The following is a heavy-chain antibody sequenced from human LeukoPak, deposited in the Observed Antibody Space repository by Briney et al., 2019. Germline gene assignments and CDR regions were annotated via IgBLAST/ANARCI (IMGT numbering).Heavy chain of an antibody. Sequence: PSETLSLTCTVSGGSISSGDYYWGWIRQPPGKGLEWIGYIYYSGSTYYNPSLKSRVTISVDTSKNQFSLKLSSVTAADTAVYYCAREKVLSGSSRAKAPFDYWGQGTLVTVSS. CDR1: GGSISSGDYY. D-gene: IGHD6-13*01. CDR2: IYYSGST. J-gene: IGHJ4*02. CDR3: AREKVLSGSSRAKAPFDY. V-gene: IGHV4-30-4*08.